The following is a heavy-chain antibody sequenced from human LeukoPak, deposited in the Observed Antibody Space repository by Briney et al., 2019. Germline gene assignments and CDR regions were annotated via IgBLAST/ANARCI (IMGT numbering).Heavy chain of an antibody. CDR1: GGSCIGYY. CDR2: INHSGST. Sequence: PSETLSLTCAVYGGSCIGYYWSWIRHPPAKGLECSGEINHSGSTNYNPSLKSRFTISVDTSKNKFSLKLRSVTAADTAVYYCARGPYAMATTNAREAYWGKGTLVPVSS. V-gene: IGHV4-34*01. CDR3: ARGPYAMATTNAREAY. D-gene: IGHD5-24*01. J-gene: IGHJ4*02.